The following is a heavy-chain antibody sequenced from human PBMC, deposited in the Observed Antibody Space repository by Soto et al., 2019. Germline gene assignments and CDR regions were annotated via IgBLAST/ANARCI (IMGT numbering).Heavy chain of an antibody. CDR2: ISYDGSNK. CDR3: ASGLWFGELAYFDY. J-gene: IGHJ4*02. V-gene: IGHV3-30-3*01. D-gene: IGHD3-10*01. CDR1: GFTFSSYA. Sequence: GGSLRLSCAASGFTFSSYAMHWVRQAPGKGLEWVAVISYDGSNKYYADSVKGRFTISRDNSKNTLYLQMNSLRAEDTAVYYCASGLWFGELAYFDYWGQGTLVTVSS.